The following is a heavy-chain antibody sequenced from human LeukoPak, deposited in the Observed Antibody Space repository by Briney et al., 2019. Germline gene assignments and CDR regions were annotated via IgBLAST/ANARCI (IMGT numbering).Heavy chain of an antibody. CDR3: AKDQEVAAAGTWGSIDY. V-gene: IGHV3-23*01. J-gene: IGHJ4*02. CDR1: GFTFTSHA. Sequence: GGSLRLSCAASGFTFTSHAMTWVRQAPGKGLEWVSSISGNGGAIYYADSVKGRFTISRDKSKNTLHLQMNNLRAEDTAIYYCAKDQEVAAAGTWGSIDYWGQGTLVTVSS. CDR2: ISGNGGAI. D-gene: IGHD6-13*01.